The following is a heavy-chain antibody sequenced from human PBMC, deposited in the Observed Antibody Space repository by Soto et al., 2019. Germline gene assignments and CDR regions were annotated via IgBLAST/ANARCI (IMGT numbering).Heavy chain of an antibody. V-gene: IGHV4-39*01. J-gene: IGHJ4*02. CDR3: ARHADVSNFDY. CDR2: IQYSGST. CDR1: GASISSSSYY. Sequence: QLQLQEPGPGLVKPSETLALTCTVSGASISSSSYYWGWIRQPTGKGLEWIGRIQYSGSTYYNPSLKSGVTISVDTSKNQCSLKLSSVTAADTAVYYCARHADVSNFDYWGQGTLVTVSS.